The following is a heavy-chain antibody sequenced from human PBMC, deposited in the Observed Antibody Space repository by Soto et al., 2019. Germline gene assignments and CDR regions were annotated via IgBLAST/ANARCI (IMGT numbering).Heavy chain of an antibody. CDR3: ARLSTRRDGYNPFLDY. CDR1: GFVFTNFP. D-gene: IGHD5-12*01. CDR2: VSYDGSTN. J-gene: IGHJ4*02. V-gene: IGHV3-30-3*01. Sequence: GGSLSLSCAASGFVFTNFPMYWVRQAPGKGLEWVALVSYDGSTNSFAASVKGRFTISRDNSKNTLFLQMNSLRPEDTAVYYCARLSTRRDGYNPFLDYWGQGTLVTVSS.